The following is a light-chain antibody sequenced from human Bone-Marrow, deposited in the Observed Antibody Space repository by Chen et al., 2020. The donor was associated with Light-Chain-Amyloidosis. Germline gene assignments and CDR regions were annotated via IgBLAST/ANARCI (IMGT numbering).Light chain of an antibody. CDR2: EVT. CDR1: SSDVGGDNH. CDR3: SSYTITNTLV. J-gene: IGLJ1*01. Sequence: QSALTQPAPMSGSPGHSITISCTGTSSDVGGDNHVSWYQQHPDKAPKLMIYEVTNRPSWVPDRFSGSKSDNTASLTISGLQTEDEADYFCSSYTITNTLVFGSGTRVTVL. V-gene: IGLV2-14*01.